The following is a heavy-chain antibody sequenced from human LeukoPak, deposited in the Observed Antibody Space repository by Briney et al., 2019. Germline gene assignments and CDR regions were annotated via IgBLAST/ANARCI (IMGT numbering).Heavy chain of an antibody. J-gene: IGHJ3*02. CDR1: GYTFTIYD. V-gene: IGHV1-18*01. Sequence: ASVKVSCKASGYTFTIYDISWVRQAPGQGLEWMGRISAYNGNTNCAQKLQGRVTMTTDTSTSTAYMDLRSLRSDDTAVYYCAREDEDAFDIWGQGTMVTVSS. CDR3: AREDEDAFDI. CDR2: ISAYNGNT.